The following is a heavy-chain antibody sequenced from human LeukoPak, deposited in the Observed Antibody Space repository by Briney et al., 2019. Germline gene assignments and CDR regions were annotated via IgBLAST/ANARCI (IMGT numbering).Heavy chain of an antibody. CDR2: ISYDGSNQ. V-gene: IGHV3-30*03. D-gene: IGHD2-2*01. CDR1: GFTFSSYG. J-gene: IGHJ6*02. CDR3: ARALYCSSTSCYGEYYYYGMDV. Sequence: GSLRLSCAASGFTFSSYGIHWVRQAPGKGLEWVAVISYDGSNQYYADSVKGRFTVSRDNSKNSLFLQMNSLRAEDTAVYYCARALYCSSTSCYGEYYYYGMDVWGQGTTVTVSS.